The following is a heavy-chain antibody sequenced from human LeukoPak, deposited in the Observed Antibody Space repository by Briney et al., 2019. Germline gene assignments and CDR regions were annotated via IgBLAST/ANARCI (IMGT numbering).Heavy chain of an antibody. V-gene: IGHV3-21*01. CDR2: ISSSSSYI. Sequence: GGSLRLSCAASGFTFSSYSMNWVRQAPGKRLDWVSSISSSSSYIYYADSVKGRFTISRDNAKNSLYLQMNSLRAEDTAVYYCASQSPDYDILTGYYLYYYYYGMDVWGQGTTVTVSS. CDR1: GFTFSSYS. D-gene: IGHD3-9*01. CDR3: ASQSPDYDILTGYYLYYYYYGMDV. J-gene: IGHJ6*02.